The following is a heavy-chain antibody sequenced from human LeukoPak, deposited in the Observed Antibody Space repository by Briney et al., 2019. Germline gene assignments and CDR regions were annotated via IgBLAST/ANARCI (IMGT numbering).Heavy chain of an antibody. Sequence: GESLKISCKGSGYRFTSYWISWVRQMPGKGLEWMGRIDPSDSYTNYSPSFQGHVTISADKSISTPYLQWSSLKASDTAMYYCATLLYSSSWYYYYGMDVWGQGTTVTVSS. CDR3: ATLLYSSSWYYYYGMDV. CDR1: GYRFTSYW. D-gene: IGHD6-13*01. V-gene: IGHV5-10-1*01. J-gene: IGHJ6*02. CDR2: IDPSDSYT.